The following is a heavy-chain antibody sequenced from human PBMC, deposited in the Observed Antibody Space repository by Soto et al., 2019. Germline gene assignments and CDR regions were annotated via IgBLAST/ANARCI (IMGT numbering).Heavy chain of an antibody. CDR3: ARVRGSGSYAAYYFDS. CDR2: IHYSGST. J-gene: IGHJ4*01. D-gene: IGHD3-10*01. Sequence: SETLSLTCTVSGGSISKGGYYWNWVRRHPGKGLEWIGYIHYSGSTWYNPSLESRVTISVDTSKDQFSLKLRSVTAADTAVYYCARVRGSGSYAAYYFDSWGQGTLVTAPQ. CDR1: GGSISKGGYY. V-gene: IGHV4-31*03.